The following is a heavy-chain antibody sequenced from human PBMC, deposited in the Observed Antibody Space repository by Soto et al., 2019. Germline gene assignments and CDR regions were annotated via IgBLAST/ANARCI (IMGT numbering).Heavy chain of an antibody. V-gene: IGHV4-39*01. D-gene: IGHD4-17*01. CDR3: ASYGDYVESILGFDY. CDR2: IYYSGST. Sequence: SETLSLTCTVSGGSISSSSYYWGWIRQPPGKGLEWIGSIYYSGSTYYNPSLKSRVTISVDTSKNQFSLKLSSVTAADTAVYYCASYGDYVESILGFDYWGQGTLVTVSS. CDR1: GGSISSSSYY. J-gene: IGHJ4*02.